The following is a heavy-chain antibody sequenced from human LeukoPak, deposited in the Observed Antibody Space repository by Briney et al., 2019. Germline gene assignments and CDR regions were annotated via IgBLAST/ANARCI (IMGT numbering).Heavy chain of an antibody. CDR2: INPNSGGT. D-gene: IGHD2-15*01. J-gene: IGHJ4*02. CDR1: GYTFTGYY. V-gene: IGHV1-2*02. CDR3: ARVWVLVAAEDY. Sequence: ASVKVSCKASGYTFTGYYMHWVRQAPGQGLEWMGWINPNSGGTNYAQKFQGRVTMTRDTSISTAYMELSRLRSDDTAVYYCARVWVLVAAEDYWGQGTLVTVSS.